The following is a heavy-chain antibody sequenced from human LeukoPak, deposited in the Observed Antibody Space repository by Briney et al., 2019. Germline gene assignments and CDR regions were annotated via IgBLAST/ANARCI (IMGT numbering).Heavy chain of an antibody. J-gene: IGHJ4*02. CDR2: ISAYNGNT. Sequence: GASVKVSCKASGYTFTSYGISWVRQAPGQGLEWMGWISAYNGNTNYAQKLQGRVTMTTDTSTSTAYMELRSLRSDDTAVYYCARDRSYYYDSSGYPYFDYWGQGTLVTVSS. V-gene: IGHV1-18*01. CDR3: ARDRSYYYDSSGYPYFDY. CDR1: GYTFTSYG. D-gene: IGHD3-22*01.